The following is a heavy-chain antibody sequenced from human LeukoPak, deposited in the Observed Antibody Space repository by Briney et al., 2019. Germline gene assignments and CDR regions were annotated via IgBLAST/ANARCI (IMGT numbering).Heavy chain of an antibody. V-gene: IGHV4-59*01. CDR3: ARGQLGTFNFDY. J-gene: IGHJ4*02. D-gene: IGHD7-27*01. CDR2: IYYSGST. Sequence: SETLSLTCAVYGVSLSGYYWSWIRQHPGKGLEWIGYIYYSGSTYYNPSLKSRVTISVDTSKNQFSLKLSSLTAADTAVYYCARGQLGTFNFDYWGQGTLVTVSS. CDR1: GVSLSGYY.